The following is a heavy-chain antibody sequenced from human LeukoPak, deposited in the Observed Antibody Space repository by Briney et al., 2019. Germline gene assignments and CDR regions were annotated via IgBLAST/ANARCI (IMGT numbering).Heavy chain of an antibody. Sequence: SETLPLTCTVSDGSIRSYYWSWIRQPPGKGLEWIEYIYYSGSTNYNPSLKSRVTISVDTSKNQFSLKLSSVTAADTAVYYCARGYSSSSSSYYYYYYMDVWGKGTTVTVSS. CDR3: ARGYSSSSSSYYYYYYMDV. D-gene: IGHD6-6*01. J-gene: IGHJ6*03. CDR1: DGSIRSYY. V-gene: IGHV4-59*01. CDR2: IYYSGST.